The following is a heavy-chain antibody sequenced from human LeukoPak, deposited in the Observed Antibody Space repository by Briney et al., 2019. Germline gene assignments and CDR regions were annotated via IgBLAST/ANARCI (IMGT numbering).Heavy chain of an antibody. D-gene: IGHD3-10*01. J-gene: IGHJ3*02. CDR3: ARIPDIRITMVRGVKRGAFDI. V-gene: IGHV4-34*01. CDR1: GGSFSGYY. Sequence: KSSETLSLTCAVYGGSFSGYYWSWIRQPPGKGLEWIGEINHSGSTNYNPSLKGRVTISVDTSKNQFSLKLSSVTAADTAVYYCARIPDIRITMVRGVKRGAFDIWAKGQWSPSLQ. CDR2: INHSGST.